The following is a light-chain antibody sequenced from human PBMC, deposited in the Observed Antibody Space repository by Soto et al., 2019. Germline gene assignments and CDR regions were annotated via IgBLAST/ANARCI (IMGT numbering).Light chain of an antibody. CDR3: ISYTTRSTLYVV. CDR1: SSDVCGYNY. V-gene: IGLV2-14*01. CDR2: DVS. Sequence: QSALTQPASVSGSPGQSITISCTGTSSDVCGYNYVSWYQQHPGKAPKVMIYDVSNRPSGVSNRFSGSKSGNTASLTISGLQAEDEADYYCISYTTRSTLYVVFGGGTQLIVL. J-gene: IGLJ2*01.